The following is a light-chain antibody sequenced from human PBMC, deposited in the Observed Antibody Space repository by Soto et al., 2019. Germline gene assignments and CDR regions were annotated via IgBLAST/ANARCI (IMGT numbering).Light chain of an antibody. J-gene: IGKJ4*01. CDR1: QSVDRW. CDR3: QQYKDYPLT. CDR2: KAS. Sequence: DIQMTQSPSTLSTSVGDRVTITCRASQSVDRWLAWYQQKPGKAPNLLIYKASTLQSAVPSRFSGSGSGTEFTLTISSLQPDDFATYYCQQYKDYPLTLGGGTKVDIK. V-gene: IGKV1-5*03.